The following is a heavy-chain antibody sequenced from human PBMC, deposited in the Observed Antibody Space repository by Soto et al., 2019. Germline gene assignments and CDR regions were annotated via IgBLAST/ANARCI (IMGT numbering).Heavy chain of an antibody. CDR3: ASYLREYYYYYYGMDF. Sequence: SETLSLTCTVSGGSISSGDYYWSWIRQPPGKGLEWIGYIYYSGSTYYNPSLKSRVTISVDTSKNQFSLKLSSVTAADTAVYYCASYLREYYYYYYGMDFWGQGTTVTVSS. CDR1: GGSISSGDYY. CDR2: IYYSGST. V-gene: IGHV4-30-4*01. J-gene: IGHJ6*02.